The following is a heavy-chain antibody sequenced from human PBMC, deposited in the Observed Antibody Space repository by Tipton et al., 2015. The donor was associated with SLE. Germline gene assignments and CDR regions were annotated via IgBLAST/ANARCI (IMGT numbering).Heavy chain of an antibody. CDR1: GGSISSTSYY. CDR3: ARSYSSTWLLFDY. CDR2: IYYSGST. V-gene: IGHV4-39*01. J-gene: IGHJ4*02. Sequence: TLSLTCTVSGGSISSTSYYWGWIRQPPGKVLEWIGSIYYSGSTYYNPSLKSRVTISVDTSKNQFSLKLSSVTAADTAVYYCARSYSSTWLLFDYWGQGTLVTVSS. D-gene: IGHD6-13*01.